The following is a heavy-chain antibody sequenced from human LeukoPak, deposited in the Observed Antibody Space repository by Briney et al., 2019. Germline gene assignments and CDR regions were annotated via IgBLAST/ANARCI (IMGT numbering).Heavy chain of an antibody. Sequence: PGRSLRLSCAASGFTFSSYAMHWVRQAPGKGLEWLAVISYDGSNKYYADSVKGRFTISRDNSKNTLYLQMNSLRAEDTAVYYCARSDCGGDCYSGDWFDPWGQGTLVTVSS. V-gene: IGHV3-30-3*01. D-gene: IGHD2-21*02. CDR3: ARSDCGGDCYSGDWFDP. CDR2: ISYDGSNK. CDR1: GFTFSSYA. J-gene: IGHJ5*02.